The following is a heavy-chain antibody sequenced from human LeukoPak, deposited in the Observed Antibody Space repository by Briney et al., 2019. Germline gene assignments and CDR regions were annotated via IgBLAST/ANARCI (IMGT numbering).Heavy chain of an antibody. J-gene: IGHJ4*02. CDR3: VKERGNSGWSPFDF. Sequence: SGGSLRLSCSASGFSFNSAGMHWVRQAPRKGLDYISSINKIGTTTYYADSAKGRFTISRDNSKNTLYLQMTSLRIEDTAIYYCVKERGNSGWSPFDFWGQGTLVTVSS. V-gene: IGHV3-64D*06. CDR1: GFSFNSAG. CDR2: INKIGTTT. D-gene: IGHD6-19*01.